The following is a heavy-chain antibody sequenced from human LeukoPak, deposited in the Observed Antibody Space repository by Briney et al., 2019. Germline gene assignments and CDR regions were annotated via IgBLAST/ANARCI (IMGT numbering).Heavy chain of an antibody. CDR2: TSTYNGNT. CDR1: GYTFTTYG. Sequence: ASVKVSCEASGYTFTTYGTSRVRQSPAKGLEWMGWTSTYNGNTNYAQKFQGRVTMTTDTSTSTAYMELRSLRSDDTAMYYCARVDYGSGSSGAFDIWGQGTMVTVSS. CDR3: ARVDYGSGSSGAFDI. J-gene: IGHJ3*02. D-gene: IGHD3-10*01. V-gene: IGHV1-18*01.